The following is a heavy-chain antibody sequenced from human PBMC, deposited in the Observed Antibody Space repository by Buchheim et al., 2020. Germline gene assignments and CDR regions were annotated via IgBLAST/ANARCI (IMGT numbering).Heavy chain of an antibody. D-gene: IGHD6-13*01. CDR1: GGALSGNG. CDR3: ARIYCSSSSCAGYFDS. Sequence: QVHLVQSGPEVKKSGSSVKVSCKASGGALSGNGFSWVRQAPGQGLEWMGGIIPMSGTSTYAERFQGRVTIIADKSTNTVYMELGSLRSEDTAVYFCARIYCSSSSCAGYFDSWGQGT. CDR2: IIPMSGTS. J-gene: IGHJ4*02. V-gene: IGHV1-69*06.